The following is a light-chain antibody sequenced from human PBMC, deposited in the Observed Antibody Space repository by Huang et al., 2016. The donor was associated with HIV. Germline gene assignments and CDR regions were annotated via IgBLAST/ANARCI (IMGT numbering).Light chain of an antibody. CDR2: AAS. J-gene: IGKJ4*01. CDR1: RGISNS. Sequence: DIQMTQSPSSLSASVVDRVTITCRASRGISNSLAWYQQQPGKAPTLLLYAASRLQGGVPSRFSGSGSRTDYTLTISSLQPEDSATYYCQQYYNTTLSFGGGTKVEIK. CDR3: QQYYNTTLS. V-gene: IGKV1-NL1*01.